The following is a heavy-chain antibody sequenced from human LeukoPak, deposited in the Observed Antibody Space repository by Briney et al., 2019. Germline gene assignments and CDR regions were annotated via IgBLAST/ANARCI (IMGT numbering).Heavy chain of an antibody. V-gene: IGHV3-30*04. CDR3: ARELLWFGGLEGDYGMGV. CDR1: GFTFSSYA. D-gene: IGHD3-10*01. Sequence: PGGSLRLSCAASGFTFSSYAMHWVRQAPGKGLEWVAVISYDGNLKYYADSVRGRFTISRDNSKNTLYVQMNSLRAEDTAVYYCARELLWFGGLEGDYGMGVWGKGTTVIVSS. CDR2: ISYDGNLK. J-gene: IGHJ6*04.